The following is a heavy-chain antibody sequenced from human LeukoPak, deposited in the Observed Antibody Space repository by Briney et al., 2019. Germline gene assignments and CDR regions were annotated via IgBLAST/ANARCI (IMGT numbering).Heavy chain of an antibody. CDR3: ARDLWFNLVAFDI. V-gene: IGHV3-73*01. CDR2: IRSKANSYAT. D-gene: IGHD3-10*01. Sequence: GGSLRLSCAASGFTFSGSAMHWVRQASGKGLEWVGRIRSKANSYATAYAASVKGRFTISRDDSKNTAYLQMNSLKTEDTAVYYCARDLWFNLVAFDIWGQGTMVTVSS. J-gene: IGHJ3*02. CDR1: GFTFSGSA.